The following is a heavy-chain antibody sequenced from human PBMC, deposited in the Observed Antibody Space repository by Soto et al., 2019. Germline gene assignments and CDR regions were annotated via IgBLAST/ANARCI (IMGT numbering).Heavy chain of an antibody. J-gene: IGHJ4*02. CDR1: GFTFSSYW. CDR3: AREVGYSSGPGFDY. Sequence: GGSLRLSCAASGFTFSSYWMSWVRQAPGKGLEWVANIKQDGSEKYYVDSVKGRFTISRDNAKNSLYLQMNSLRAEDTAVYYCAREVGYSSGPGFDYWGQGTLVTVSS. CDR2: IKQDGSEK. D-gene: IGHD6-19*01. V-gene: IGHV3-7*05.